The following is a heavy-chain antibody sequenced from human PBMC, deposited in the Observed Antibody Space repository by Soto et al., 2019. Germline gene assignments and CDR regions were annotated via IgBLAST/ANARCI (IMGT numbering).Heavy chain of an antibody. V-gene: IGHV4-4*07. J-gene: IGHJ6*02. CDR1: GGSISSYY. CDR2: IYTSGST. D-gene: IGHD3-22*01. Sequence: SETLSLTCTVSGGSISSYYWSWIRQPAGKGLEWIGRIYTSGSTIYNPSLKSRVTMSVDSSKNQFSLKLSSVTAADTAVYYCARERDCSGYCCYYDMDDWGQGTSVTVSS. CDR3: ARERDCSGYCCYYDMDD.